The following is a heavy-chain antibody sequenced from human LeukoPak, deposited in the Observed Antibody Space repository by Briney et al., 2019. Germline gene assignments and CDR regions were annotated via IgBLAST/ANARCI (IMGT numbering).Heavy chain of an antibody. J-gene: IGHJ6*03. CDR2: ISAYNGNT. Sequence: ASVKVSCKASGYTFTAYFIHWVRQAPGQGLEWMGWISAYNGNTNYAQKLQGRVTMTTDTSTSTAYMELRSLRSDDTAVYYCARDRIYYGSGSYYNEDMDVWGKGTTVTVSS. V-gene: IGHV1-18*04. D-gene: IGHD3-10*01. CDR1: GYTFTAYF. CDR3: ARDRIYYGSGSYYNEDMDV.